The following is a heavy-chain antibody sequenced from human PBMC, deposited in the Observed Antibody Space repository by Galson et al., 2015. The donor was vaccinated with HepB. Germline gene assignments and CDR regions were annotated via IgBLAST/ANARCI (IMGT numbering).Heavy chain of an antibody. CDR1: GFTLNSYG. J-gene: IGHJ4*02. V-gene: IGHV3-30*02. CDR3: VRDRPTEYYYDSYGYAYYFDY. CDR2: IWYGGRNK. Sequence: SLRLSCAVSGFTLNSYGMHWVRQAPGKGLEWVAFIWYGGRNKYYADSVKGRFTISRDNSKNTLYLQMNSLRAEDTAVYYSVRDRPTEYYYDSYGYAYYFDYWGQGTLVTVSS. D-gene: IGHD3-22*01.